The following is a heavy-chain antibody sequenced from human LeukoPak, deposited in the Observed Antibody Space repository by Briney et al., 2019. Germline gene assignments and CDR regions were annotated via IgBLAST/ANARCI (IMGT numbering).Heavy chain of an antibody. J-gene: IGHJ4*02. CDR3: AREGDYVLFDY. Sequence: GGSLRLSCAASGFTFSSYAMHWVRQAPGKGLEWVAVISYDGSNKYYADSVKGRFTISRDNSKNTLYLQMNSLRAEDTAVYYCAREGDYVLFDYWGQGTLVTVSS. CDR1: GFTFSSYA. D-gene: IGHD4-17*01. V-gene: IGHV3-30-3*01. CDR2: ISYDGSNK.